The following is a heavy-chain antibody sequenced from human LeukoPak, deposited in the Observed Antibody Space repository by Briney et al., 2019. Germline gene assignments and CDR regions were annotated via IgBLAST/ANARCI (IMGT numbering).Heavy chain of an antibody. CDR3: AREAVAGTRGAWFDP. CDR2: ISAYNGNT. Sequence: ASVKVSCKASGYTFTSYGISWVRQAPGQGLEWMGWISAYNGNTNYAQKLQGRVTITRDTSASTAYMELSSLRSEDTAVYYCAREAVAGTRGAWFDPWGQGTLVTVSS. D-gene: IGHD1/OR15-1a*01. CDR1: GYTFTSYG. J-gene: IGHJ5*02. V-gene: IGHV1-18*01.